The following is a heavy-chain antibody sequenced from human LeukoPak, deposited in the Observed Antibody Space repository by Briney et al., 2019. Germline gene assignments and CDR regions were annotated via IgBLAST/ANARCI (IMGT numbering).Heavy chain of an antibody. CDR1: GFTFSGSA. Sequence: GGSLRLSCAASGFTFSGSAMHWVRQASGKGLEWVGRIKSKTDGGTTDYAAPVKGRFTISRDDSKNTLYLQMNSLKTEDTAVYYCTKYVLLWFGESEDAFDIWGQGTMVTVSS. V-gene: IGHV3-15*01. J-gene: IGHJ3*02. CDR3: TKYVLLWFGESEDAFDI. CDR2: IKSKTDGGTT. D-gene: IGHD3-10*01.